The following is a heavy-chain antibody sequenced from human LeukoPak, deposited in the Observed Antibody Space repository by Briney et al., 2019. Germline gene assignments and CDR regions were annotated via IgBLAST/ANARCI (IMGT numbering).Heavy chain of an antibody. CDR1: GFTLSRYW. D-gene: IGHD2-2*01. V-gene: IGHV3-74*01. CDR2: SDNTGSDT. J-gene: IGHJ4*02. CDR3: ARDPMVRYCSSTSCYFY. Sequence: GGSLRLSCAASGFTLSRYWMHWVRQAPGKGLVWVSRSDNTGSDTSYADSVKGRFTISRDNAKNTLYLQMNSLRAKDTAVYYCARDPMVRYCSSTSCYFYWGQGTLVTVSS.